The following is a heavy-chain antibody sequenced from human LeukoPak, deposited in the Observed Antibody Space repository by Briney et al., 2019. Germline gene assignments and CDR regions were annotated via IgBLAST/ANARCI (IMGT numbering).Heavy chain of an antibody. V-gene: IGHV1-69*04. CDR2: IIPILGIA. Sequence: SVKVSCKASGGTFSSYAISWVRQAPGQGLEWMGRIIPILGIANYAQKFQGRVTITADKSTSTAYMELSSLRSEDTAVYYCARGFGFGELLYYYGMDVWGQGTTVTVSS. D-gene: IGHD3-10*01. CDR1: GGTFSSYA. CDR3: ARGFGFGELLYYYGMDV. J-gene: IGHJ6*02.